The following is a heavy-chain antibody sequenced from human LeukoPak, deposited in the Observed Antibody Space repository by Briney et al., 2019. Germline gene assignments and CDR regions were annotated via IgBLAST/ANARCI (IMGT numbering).Heavy chain of an antibody. Sequence: PGGSLRLSCAASGFTFSSYWMHWVRQGPGKGLVWVSRINGDGSTTHYADSVKGRFTISRDNAKNTLYLQMNSLRAEDTAVYYCARVMVSRQWHMDVWGKGTTVTVSS. J-gene: IGHJ6*03. D-gene: IGHD6-19*01. CDR1: GFTFSSYW. CDR2: INGDGSTT. V-gene: IGHV3-74*01. CDR3: ARVMVSRQWHMDV.